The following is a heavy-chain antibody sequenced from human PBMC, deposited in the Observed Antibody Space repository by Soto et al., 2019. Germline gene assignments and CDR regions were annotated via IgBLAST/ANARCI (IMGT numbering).Heavy chain of an antibody. CDR2: IIPILGIA. CDR1: GGTFSSYT. CDR3: ARFFPSRDTAMVTVPY. D-gene: IGHD5-18*01. J-gene: IGHJ4*02. Sequence: QVQLVQSGAEVKKPGSSVKVSCKASGGTFSSYTISWVRQAPGQGLEWMGRIIPILGIANYAQKFQGRVTITADKSTSTAYMELSSLRSEDTAVYYCARFFPSRDTAMVTVPYWGQGTLVTVSS. V-gene: IGHV1-69*02.